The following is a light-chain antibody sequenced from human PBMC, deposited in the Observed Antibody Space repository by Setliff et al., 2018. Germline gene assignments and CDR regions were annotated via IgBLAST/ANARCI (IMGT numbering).Light chain of an antibody. Sequence: QSVLTQPPSASGSPGQSVTISCTGSSSDVGGYNYVSWYQQRPGKAPKLMIFDVSRRPSGVPDRFSGSKSGNTASLTISGLQAEDEADYYCCSYAGIYTFVFGSGTKVTVL. CDR3: CSYAGIYTFV. CDR1: SSDVGGYNY. CDR2: DVS. J-gene: IGLJ1*01. V-gene: IGLV2-11*01.